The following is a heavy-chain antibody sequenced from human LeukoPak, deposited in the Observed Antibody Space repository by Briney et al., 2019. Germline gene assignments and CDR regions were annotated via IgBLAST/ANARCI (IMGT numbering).Heavy chain of an antibody. CDR3: ARANFLYCSSTTCLFDY. Sequence: ASVKVSCKASGYTFTDYMHWVRQAPGQGFEWMGWINPNDGDANYAQKFQGRVTMTRDTSISTAHMEVSRLRSDDTAVYYCARANFLYCSSTTCLFDYWGQGTLVTVSS. CDR1: GYTFTDY. V-gene: IGHV1-2*02. J-gene: IGHJ4*02. CDR2: INPNDGDA. D-gene: IGHD2-2*01.